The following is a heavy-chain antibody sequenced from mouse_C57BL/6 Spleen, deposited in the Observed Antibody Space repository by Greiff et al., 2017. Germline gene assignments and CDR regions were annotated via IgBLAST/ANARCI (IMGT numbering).Heavy chain of an antibody. V-gene: IGHV1-18*01. Sequence: EVQLQQSGPELVKPGASVKISCKASGYTFTDYNMDWVKQSHGKSLEWIGDINPNNGGTIYNQKFEGKATLTVDKSSSTAYMELRSLTSEDTAVYYCARGDWFAYWGQGTLVTVSA. J-gene: IGHJ3*01. CDR1: GYTFTDYN. CDR2: INPNNGGT. CDR3: ARGDWFAY.